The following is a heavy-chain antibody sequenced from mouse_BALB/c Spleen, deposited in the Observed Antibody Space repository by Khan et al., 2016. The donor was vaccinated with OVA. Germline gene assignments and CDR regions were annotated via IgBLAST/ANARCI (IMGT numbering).Heavy chain of an antibody. CDR1: GYTFTRYT. V-gene: IGHV1-4*01. D-gene: IGHD2-14*01. Sequence: VQLQQSGAELARPGASVKMSCKASGYTFTRYTIHWIKQRPGQGLEWIGYINPSSGYTNYNQKFKDKATLTADNSSTTAYMQLSSLTSDDSAVYYCARDGAYYRNDGWFAYWGQGTLVTVSA. CDR2: INPSSGYT. CDR3: ARDGAYYRNDGWFAY. J-gene: IGHJ3*01.